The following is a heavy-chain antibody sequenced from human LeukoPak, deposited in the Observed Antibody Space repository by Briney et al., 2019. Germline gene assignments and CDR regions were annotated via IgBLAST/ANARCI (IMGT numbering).Heavy chain of an antibody. CDR3: TRVPWDELMRYYFDY. CDR2: ISPKNGGT. CDR1: GYDHY. Sequence: ASVKVSCKASGYDHYIHWVRQAPGQGLEWMGWISPKNGGTNYAQKFQGRVTMTRDTSISTVYMELSRLRSDDTAVYYCTRVPWDELMRYYFDYWGQGTLITVSS. J-gene: IGHJ4*02. D-gene: IGHD2-8*01. V-gene: IGHV1-2*02.